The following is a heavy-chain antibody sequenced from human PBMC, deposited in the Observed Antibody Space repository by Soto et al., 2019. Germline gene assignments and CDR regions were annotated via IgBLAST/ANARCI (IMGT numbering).Heavy chain of an antibody. CDR2: ISYDGNNN. V-gene: IGHV3-30-3*01. CDR3: ARDPRYYDFWSGSSYYYGMDV. Sequence: QVQLVESGGGVVQPGRSLRLSCAASGFIFSNYAMNWVRQAPGKGLEWVALISYDGNNNYYTDSVKGRFTISRDNSKSALYLQMNSLRPEDAAVYYCARDPRYYDFWSGSSYYYGMDVWGQGTTVTVSS. CDR1: GFIFSNYA. J-gene: IGHJ6*02. D-gene: IGHD3-3*01.